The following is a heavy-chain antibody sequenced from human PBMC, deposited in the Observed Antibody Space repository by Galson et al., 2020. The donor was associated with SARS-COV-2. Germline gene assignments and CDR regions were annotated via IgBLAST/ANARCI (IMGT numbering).Heavy chain of an antibody. Sequence: GGSLRLSCAASGFTFSSYAMHWVRQAPGKGLEWVAVISYAGSNKYYADSVKGRFTISRDNSKNTLYLQMNSLRAEDTAVYYCAKSGGVIAPLDYWGQGTLVTVSS. J-gene: IGHJ4*02. V-gene: IGHV3-30*07. CDR2: ISYAGSNK. CDR3: AKSGGVIAPLDY. CDR1: GFTFSSYA. D-gene: IGHD3-16*02.